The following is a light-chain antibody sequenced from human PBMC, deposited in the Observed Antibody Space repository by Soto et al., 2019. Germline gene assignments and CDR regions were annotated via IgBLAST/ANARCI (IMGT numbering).Light chain of an antibody. V-gene: IGLV2-23*02. CDR1: SSDVGAYNY. CDR2: EVN. J-gene: IGLJ2*01. CDR3: CSYAGSTSLV. Sequence: QSALTQPASVSGSPGQSITISCTGTSSDVGAYNYVSWYQQHPGKAPKLIIYEVNNRPSGVSNRFSGSKSGNTASLTISGLQAEDEADYYCCSYAGSTSLVFGGGTKVTVL.